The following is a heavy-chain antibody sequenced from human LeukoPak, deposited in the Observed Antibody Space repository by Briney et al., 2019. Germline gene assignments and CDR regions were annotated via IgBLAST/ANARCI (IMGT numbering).Heavy chain of an antibody. CDR2: IYYSGST. CDR1: SGSISSSSYY. D-gene: IGHD4-17*01. V-gene: IGHV4-39*01. J-gene: IGHJ4*02. CDR3: ARHLTTGGFDY. Sequence: SETLSLTCTVSSGSISSSSYYWGWVRQPPGKGLEWIGSIYYSGSTYYQPSLKSRVTISVDTSKNQFSLNLSSVTAADTAVYYCARHLTTGGFDYWGQGTLVTVSS.